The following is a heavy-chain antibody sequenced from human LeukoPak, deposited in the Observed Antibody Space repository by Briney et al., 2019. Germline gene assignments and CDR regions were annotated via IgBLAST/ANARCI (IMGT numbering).Heavy chain of an antibody. Sequence: PGASLQISCKGSGYSFTSYWIGWVRQLPGKGLEWMGIIYPGDSDTRYSPSFQGQVTISADKSISTAYLQWSSLKASDTAMYFCARHKGSSGYYDWGGDCWGQGTLVTVSS. V-gene: IGHV5-51*01. CDR3: ARHKGSSGYYDWGGDC. CDR2: IYPGDSDT. J-gene: IGHJ4*02. D-gene: IGHD3-22*01. CDR1: GYSFTSYW.